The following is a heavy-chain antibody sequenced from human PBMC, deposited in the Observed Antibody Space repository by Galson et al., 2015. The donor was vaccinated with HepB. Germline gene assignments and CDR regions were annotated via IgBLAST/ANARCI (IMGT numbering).Heavy chain of an antibody. J-gene: IGHJ6*02. D-gene: IGHD2-2*01. CDR1: GYSLTSYW. CDR3: ARHHCSSTSCYGMDV. Sequence: QSGAEVKKPGESLKISCKGSGYSLTSYWIGWVRQMPGKGLEWMGIIYPGDSDTRYSPSFQGQVTISADKSISTAYLQWSSLKASDTAMYYCARHHCSSTSCYGMDVWGQGTTVTVSS. CDR2: IYPGDSDT. V-gene: IGHV5-51*01.